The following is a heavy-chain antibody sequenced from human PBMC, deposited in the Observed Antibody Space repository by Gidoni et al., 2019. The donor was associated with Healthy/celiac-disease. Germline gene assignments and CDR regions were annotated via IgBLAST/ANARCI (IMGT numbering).Heavy chain of an antibody. CDR1: GYTFTRYY. CDR3: ARGDTIFGVVKRYFQH. Sequence: QVQLVQSGAEVKKPGASVKVSCKASGYTFTRYYMHWVRQAPGQGLEWMGIINPSGGSTSYAQKFQGRVTMTRDTSTSTVYMELSSLRSEDTAVYYCARGDTIFGVVKRYFQHWGQGTLVTVSS. D-gene: IGHD3-3*01. V-gene: IGHV1-46*01. J-gene: IGHJ1*01. CDR2: INPSGGST.